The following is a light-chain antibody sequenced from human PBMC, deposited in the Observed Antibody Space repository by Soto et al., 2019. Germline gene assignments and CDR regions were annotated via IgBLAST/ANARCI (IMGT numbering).Light chain of an antibody. V-gene: IGKV1-39*01. J-gene: IGKJ4*01. CDR2: DAS. CDR1: QGIKNN. Sequence: DVEKTRRPPSPSASVEERVTITCRASQGIKNNLSCYQHKPGKVPNLLISDASSLQSGVPSRFSGSGSGTDFTLTIYSLESEDFETYYCHQTFNPPLTFGGGTKVDNK. CDR3: HQTFNPPLT.